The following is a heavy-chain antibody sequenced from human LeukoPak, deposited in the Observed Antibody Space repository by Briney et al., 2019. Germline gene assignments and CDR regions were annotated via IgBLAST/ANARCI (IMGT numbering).Heavy chain of an antibody. CDR1: GGSFSGYY. CDR2: INHSGST. D-gene: IGHD1-1*01. V-gene: IGHV4-34*01. CDR3: AREGTDYYYYYYMDV. J-gene: IGHJ6*03. Sequence: SETLSLTCAVYGGSFSGYYWNWIRQSPGKGLEWIGEINHSGSTNYNPSLTSRVTISVDTSKNQFSLKLSSVTAADTAVYYCAREGTDYYYYYYMDVWGKGTTVTVSS.